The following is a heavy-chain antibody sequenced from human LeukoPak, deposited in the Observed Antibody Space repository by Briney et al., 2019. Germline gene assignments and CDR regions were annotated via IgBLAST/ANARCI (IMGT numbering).Heavy chain of an antibody. CDR3: ATALYSGSYTRWFDP. J-gene: IGHJ5*02. CDR2: INPNSGGT. V-gene: IGHV1-2*02. D-gene: IGHD1-26*01. Sequence: ASVKVSCKASGYTFTGYYMHWVRQAPGQGLEWMGWINPNSGGTNYAQKFQGRVTMTRDTSISTAYMELSRLRSDDTAVYYCATALYSGSYTRWFDPWGQGTLVTVSS. CDR1: GYTFTGYY.